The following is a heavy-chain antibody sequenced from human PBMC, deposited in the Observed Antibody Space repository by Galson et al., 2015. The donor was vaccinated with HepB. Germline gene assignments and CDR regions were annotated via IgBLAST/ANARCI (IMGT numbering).Heavy chain of an antibody. CDR3: AKAYLGSGSYRYYYYGMDV. V-gene: IGHV3-23*01. Sequence: SLRLSCAASGFTFSSYAMSWVRQAPGKGLEWVSAISGSGGSTYYADSVKGRFTISRDNSKNTLYLQMNSLRAEDTAVYYCAKAYLGSGSYRYYYYGMDVWGQGTTVTVSS. D-gene: IGHD3-10*01. J-gene: IGHJ6*02. CDR2: ISGSGGST. CDR1: GFTFSSYA.